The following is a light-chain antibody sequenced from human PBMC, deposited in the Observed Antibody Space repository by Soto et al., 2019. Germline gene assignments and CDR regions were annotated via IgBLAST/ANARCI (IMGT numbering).Light chain of an antibody. CDR3: QQVNNYPLT. CDR1: QGISTF. V-gene: IGKV1-9*01. Sequence: DIQLTKSPSFLSASVGNRVTITCRASQGISTFLAWYQQHPSTAPKRLIYDASNLQRGVPSRFSGSGSGTAFTLTISILQPEDFATYYCQQVNNYPLTCGGGTKVEIQ. CDR2: DAS. J-gene: IGKJ4*01.